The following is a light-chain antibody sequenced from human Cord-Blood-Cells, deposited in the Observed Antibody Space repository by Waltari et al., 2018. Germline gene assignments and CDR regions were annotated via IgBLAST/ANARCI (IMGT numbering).Light chain of an antibody. V-gene: IGLV2-11*01. J-gene: IGLJ2*01. CDR3: CSYAGSYTLV. CDR2: DVS. Sequence: QSALTQPRPVSGSPGQSVTISCTGTSSDFGGYNYVSWYHQHPGKAPKLMIYDVSMRPSGVPDRFSGSKSGNTASLTISGLQAEDEADYYCCSYAGSYTLVFGGGTKLTVL. CDR1: SSDFGGYNY.